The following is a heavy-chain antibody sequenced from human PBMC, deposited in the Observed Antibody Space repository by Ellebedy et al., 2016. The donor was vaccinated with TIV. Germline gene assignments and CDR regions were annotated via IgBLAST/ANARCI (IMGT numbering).Heavy chain of an antibody. CDR1: GFPFRNYA. Sequence: GESLKISCEASGFPFRNYAMHWVRQSPRKGLEWVAILSFDIDKKFYTDSVKGRFTISRDNAKNSLYLQMNSLRAEDTAVYYCASGHRGISFGIWGQGTMVTVSS. D-gene: IGHD3-16*01. CDR2: LSFDIDKK. J-gene: IGHJ3*02. CDR3: ASGHRGISFGI. V-gene: IGHV3-30-3*01.